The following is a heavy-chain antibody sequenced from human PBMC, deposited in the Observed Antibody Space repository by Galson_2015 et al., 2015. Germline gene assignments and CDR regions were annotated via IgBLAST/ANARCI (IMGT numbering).Heavy chain of an antibody. D-gene: IGHD5-24*01. J-gene: IGHJ5*01. CDR1: GFTFSTYG. CDR3: ARGGGDGYKGTIAIDS. V-gene: IGHV3-33*01. CDR2: IWYDGSNK. Sequence: SLRLSCAASGFTFSTYGMHWVRQAPGKGLEWVAVIWYDGSNKYYADSVKGRFTISRDNSNNTLYLQMNSLRAEDTAVYYCARGGGDGYKGTIAIDSWGKEPWSPSPQ.